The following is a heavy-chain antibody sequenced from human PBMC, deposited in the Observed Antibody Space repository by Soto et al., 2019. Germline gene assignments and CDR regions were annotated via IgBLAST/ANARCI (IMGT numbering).Heavy chain of an antibody. CDR3: ARAPYYYDSSGYWAY. CDR1: GGSISSSSYY. CDR2: IYYSGST. V-gene: IGHV4-39*01. J-gene: IGHJ4*02. Sequence: PSEXLSLTCTVSGGSISSSSYYWGWIRQPPGKGLEWIGSIYYSGSTYYNPSLKSRVTISVDTSKNQFSLKLSSVTAEDTAVYYCARAPYYYDSSGYWAYWGQGTLVTVSS. D-gene: IGHD3-22*01.